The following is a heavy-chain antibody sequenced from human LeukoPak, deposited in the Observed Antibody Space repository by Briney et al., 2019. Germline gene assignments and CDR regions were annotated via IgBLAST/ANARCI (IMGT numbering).Heavy chain of an antibody. Sequence: SRTLSLTCAVSGGSISSGGYSWSWIRQPPGKGLEWIGYIYHSGSTYYNPSLKSRVTISVDRSKNQFSLKLGSVTAADTAVYYCARYNYYDSSGSSDAFDIWGQGTMVTVSS. V-gene: IGHV4-30-2*01. CDR3: ARYNYYDSSGSSDAFDI. CDR2: IYHSGST. J-gene: IGHJ3*02. D-gene: IGHD3-22*01. CDR1: GGSISSGGYS.